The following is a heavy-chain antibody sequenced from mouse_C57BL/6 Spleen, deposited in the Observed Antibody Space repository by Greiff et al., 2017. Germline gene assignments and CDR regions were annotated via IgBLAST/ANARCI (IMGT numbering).Heavy chain of an antibody. CDR2: IDPNSGGT. Sequence: QVQLQQPGAELVKPGASVKLSCKASGYTFTSYWMHWVKQRPGRGLEWIGRIDPNSGGTKYNEKFKSKATLTVDKPSSTAYMQLSSLTSEDSAVYYGARSWGRLLRSFYAMDYWGQGTSVTVSS. J-gene: IGHJ4*01. V-gene: IGHV1-72*01. D-gene: IGHD1-1*01. CDR1: GYTFTSYW. CDR3: ARSWGRLLRSFYAMDY.